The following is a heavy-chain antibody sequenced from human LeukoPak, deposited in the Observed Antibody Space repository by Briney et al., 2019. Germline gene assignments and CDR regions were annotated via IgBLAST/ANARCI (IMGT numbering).Heavy chain of an antibody. D-gene: IGHD6-19*01. CDR2: ISSSSSYI. Sequence: KAGGSLRLSCAASGFTFSSYSMNWVRQAPGKGLEWVSPISSSSSYIYYGDSVKGRFTISRNNAKSSLYLQMNSLRAEDTAVYYCARAGSSGWYSRNFDYWGQGTLVTVSS. J-gene: IGHJ4*02. V-gene: IGHV3-21*01. CDR3: ARAGSSGWYSRNFDY. CDR1: GFTFSSYS.